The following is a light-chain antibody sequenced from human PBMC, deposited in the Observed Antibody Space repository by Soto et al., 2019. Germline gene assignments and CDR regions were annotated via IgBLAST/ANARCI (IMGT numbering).Light chain of an antibody. CDR2: DAS. J-gene: IGKJ4*01. V-gene: IGKV3-11*01. Sequence: EIVLTQSPATLSLSPGERATLSCRASQSVSSYLAWYQQKPGQAPRLLIYDASNRATGIPARFSGSGSGTDFTLTISSLEPEDFAVYYCQQRSNWPPATFGGGTKVDI. CDR1: QSVSSY. CDR3: QQRSNWPPAT.